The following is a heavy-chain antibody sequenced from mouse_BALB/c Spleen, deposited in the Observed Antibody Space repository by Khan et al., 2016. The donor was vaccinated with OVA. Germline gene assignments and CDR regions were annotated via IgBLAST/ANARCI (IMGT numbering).Heavy chain of an antibody. V-gene: IGHV1-4*01. CDR2: INPSNGYT. CDR1: GYTFTTYT. CDR3: AREGAYYRSDGWFSY. J-gene: IGHJ3*01. D-gene: IGHD2-14*01. Sequence: QVQLQQSGAELARPGASVKMSCKASGYTFTTYTMHWVKQRPGQCLEWIGYINPSNGYTNYNQKFKDKSTLTADKSSSTAYMQLSGLTSDYSAVYYCAREGAYYRSDGWFSYWGQGTLVTVSA.